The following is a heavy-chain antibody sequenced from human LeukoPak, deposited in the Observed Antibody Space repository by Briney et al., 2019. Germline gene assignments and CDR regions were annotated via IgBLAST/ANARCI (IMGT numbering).Heavy chain of an antibody. CDR2: IKSKTDGGTT. CDR1: GFTISNAW. CDR3: TTGGSPHYYYYGMDV. V-gene: IGHV3-15*07. D-gene: IGHD5-12*01. J-gene: IGHJ6*02. Sequence: GGYLRLSCAASGFTISNAWMNWVRQAPGKGLEWVGRIKSKTDGGTTDYAAPVKGRFTISRDDSKNTLYLQMNSLKTEDTAIYYCTTGGSPHYYYYGMDVWGQGTTVTVSS.